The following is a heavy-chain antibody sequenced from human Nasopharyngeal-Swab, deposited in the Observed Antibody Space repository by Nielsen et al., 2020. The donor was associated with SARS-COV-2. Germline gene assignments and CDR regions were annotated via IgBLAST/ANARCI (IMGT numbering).Heavy chain of an antibody. CDR3: ARWARGSAGNCFDY. CDR1: GGSITSSSYY. D-gene: IGHD6-13*01. Sequence: SETLSLTCAVSGGSITSSSYYWGWIRQPPGKGLQWIGFLFYTGSTYSDPSLKSRVTMSADTSKNQFSLKLSSVTATDTAIYYCARWARGSAGNCFDYWGQGILVTVSS. CDR2: LFYTGST. J-gene: IGHJ4*01. V-gene: IGHV4-39*01.